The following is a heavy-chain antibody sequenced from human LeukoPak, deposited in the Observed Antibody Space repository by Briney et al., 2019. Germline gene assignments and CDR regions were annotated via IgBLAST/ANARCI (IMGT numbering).Heavy chain of an antibody. CDR1: GGSFSGYY. Sequence: PSETLSLTCAVYGGSFSGYYWSWIRQPPGKGLEWTGEINHSGSSNYNPSLKSRVTISVDTSKNQFSLKLGSVTAADTAAYYCAKSNGYGLVDIWGQGTMVTVSS. V-gene: IGHV4-34*01. D-gene: IGHD3-10*01. CDR3: AKSNGYGLVDI. J-gene: IGHJ3*02. CDR2: INHSGSS.